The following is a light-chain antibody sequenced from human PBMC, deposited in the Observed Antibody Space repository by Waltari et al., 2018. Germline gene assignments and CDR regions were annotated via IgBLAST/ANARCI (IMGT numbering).Light chain of an antibody. CDR1: SGQRSYP. J-gene: IGLJ3*02. V-gene: IGLV4-69*01. CDR2: VDNDGSH. CDR3: QTWGTGIQV. Sequence: QVVLTQSPSASASLGASVNLTCPLRSGQRSYPIAWHQQQPEKGPRYLMKVDNDGSHTKGDGIPDRFSGSSSGAERYLTISGLQSDDEADYYCQTWGTGIQVFGGGTKLTVL.